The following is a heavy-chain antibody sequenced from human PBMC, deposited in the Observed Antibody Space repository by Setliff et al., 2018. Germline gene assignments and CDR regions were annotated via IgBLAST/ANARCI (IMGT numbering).Heavy chain of an antibody. D-gene: IGHD2-2*01. CDR2: ISAYNGYI. CDR1: GYPFSNYG. Sequence: ASVKVSCKASGYPFSNYGISWVRQAPGQGLEWMGWISAYNGYIIYAQKLQGRVTITTDTPTSTAYMEVRSLRSDDTAVYYCARAPGTVVVPASRSAFDIWGQGTTVTVSS. V-gene: IGHV1-18*01. CDR3: ARAPGTVVVPASRSAFDI. J-gene: IGHJ3*02.